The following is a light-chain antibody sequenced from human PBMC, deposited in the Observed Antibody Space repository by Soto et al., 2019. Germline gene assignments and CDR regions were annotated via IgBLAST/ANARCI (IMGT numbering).Light chain of an antibody. CDR2: KAS. CDR3: QQYGSSPRT. CDR1: HTISSW. J-gene: IGKJ1*01. V-gene: IGKV1-5*03. Sequence: GDRVPIPCRASHTISSWLAWYQQKPGKAPKLLIYKASTLKSGVPSRFSGSGSGTEFTLTISRLEPEDFAVYYCQQYGSSPRTFGQGTKV.